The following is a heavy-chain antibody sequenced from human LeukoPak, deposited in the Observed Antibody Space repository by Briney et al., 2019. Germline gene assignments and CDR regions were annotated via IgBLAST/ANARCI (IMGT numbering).Heavy chain of an antibody. CDR1: GFTFSSYS. V-gene: IGHV3-21*04. CDR2: ITSNI. Sequence: PGGSLRLSCAASGFTFSSYSMNWVRQAPGKGLEWVSSITSNIYYADSIKGRFTISRDNAKNSLYLQMNSLRAEDTAVYYCAKEHGGSSWYEDAFDIWGQGTMVTVSS. CDR3: AKEHGGSSWYEDAFDI. J-gene: IGHJ3*02. D-gene: IGHD6-13*01.